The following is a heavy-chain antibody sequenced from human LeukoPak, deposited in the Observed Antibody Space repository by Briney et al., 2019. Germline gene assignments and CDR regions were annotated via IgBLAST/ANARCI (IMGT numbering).Heavy chain of an antibody. J-gene: IGHJ5*02. Sequence: KPSETLSFTCAVYGGSFSGYYWSWIRQPPGKGLEWIGEINHSGSTNYNPSLKSRVTISVDTSKNQFSLKLSSVTAADTAVYYCASSSSSWYRNWFDPWGQGTLVTVSS. CDR1: GGSFSGYY. V-gene: IGHV4-34*01. D-gene: IGHD6-13*01. CDR3: ASSSSSWYRNWFDP. CDR2: INHSGST.